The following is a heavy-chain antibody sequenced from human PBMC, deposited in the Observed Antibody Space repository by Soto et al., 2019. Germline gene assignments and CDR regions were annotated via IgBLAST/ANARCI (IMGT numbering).Heavy chain of an antibody. CDR1: GYTFTSYG. V-gene: IGHV1-18*01. D-gene: IGHD2-2*01. CDR3: ATYCSSTSGRTLFDY. Sequence: QVQLVQSGAEVKKPGASVKVSCKDSGYTFTSYGISWVRQAPGQGLEWMGWISAYNGNTNYAQKLQGRVTMTSDTPTSTAYMERRGLRSDDTAVYYCATYCSSTSGRTLFDYWGQGTLVTVSS. CDR2: ISAYNGNT. J-gene: IGHJ4*02.